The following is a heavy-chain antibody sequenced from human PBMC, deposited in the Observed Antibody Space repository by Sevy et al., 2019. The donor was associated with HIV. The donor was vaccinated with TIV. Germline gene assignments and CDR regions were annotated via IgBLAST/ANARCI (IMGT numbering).Heavy chain of an antibody. CDR2: VSYDGSNE. CDR1: GFTLRSYG. CDR3: AKCPRSITMVRGVTPYWYFDL. V-gene: IGHV3-30*18. D-gene: IGHD3-10*01. Sequence: GGSLRLSCAASGFTLRSYGMHWVRQAPGKGLEWVAVVSYDGSNEYYADSVKGRFTISRDNSKNTLYLQMNGLRAEDTAVYYCAKCPRSITMVRGVTPYWYFDLWGRGTLVTVSS. J-gene: IGHJ2*01.